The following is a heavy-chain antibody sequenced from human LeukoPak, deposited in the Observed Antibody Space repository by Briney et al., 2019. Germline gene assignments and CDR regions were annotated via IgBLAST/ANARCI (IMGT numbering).Heavy chain of an antibody. CDR3: ARSHDHLWGNYPDY. CDR1: GGSIDSTNW. D-gene: IGHD3-16*02. Sequence: SETLSLTCDVSGGSIDSTNWWNWVRQPPGKGLEWIGEIHHDGRINYNPSLKSRVTLLVDKSKNQFSLRLNSVTAADTAMYYCARSHDHLWGNYPDYWGQGTLVTVSS. V-gene: IGHV4/OR15-8*01. CDR2: IHHDGRI. J-gene: IGHJ4*02.